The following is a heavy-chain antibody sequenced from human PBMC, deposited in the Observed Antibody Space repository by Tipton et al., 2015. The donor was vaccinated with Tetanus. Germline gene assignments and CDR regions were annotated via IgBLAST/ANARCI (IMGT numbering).Heavy chain of an antibody. Sequence: LVKPTQTLSLTCTVSGGSISSGGYYWSWIRQHPGKGLEWIGDIYYSGSTYYNPSLKSRVTISVDTSKNQFSLKLSSVTAADTAVYFCARDQARGARGWNYFDYWGQGTQVTVSS. CDR2: IYYSGST. CDR1: GGSISSGGYY. D-gene: IGHD1-26*01. V-gene: IGHV4-31*03. CDR3: ARDQARGARGWNYFDY. J-gene: IGHJ4*02.